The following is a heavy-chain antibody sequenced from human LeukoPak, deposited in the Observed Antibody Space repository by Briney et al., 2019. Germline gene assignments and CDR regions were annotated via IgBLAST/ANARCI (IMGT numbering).Heavy chain of an antibody. CDR3: ARDPGGHAFDF. CDR1: GFTFNKYG. J-gene: IGHJ3*01. CDR2: IWSDGSNE. Sequence: GRSLRLPCTASGFTFNKYGMHWVRQAPGKGLEWVAVIWSDGSNENYADSVKGRFTISRDNSKNTLYLQVNSLRAEDTAVYYCARDPGGHAFDFWGQGTMVTVSS. D-gene: IGHD3-16*01. V-gene: IGHV3-33*01.